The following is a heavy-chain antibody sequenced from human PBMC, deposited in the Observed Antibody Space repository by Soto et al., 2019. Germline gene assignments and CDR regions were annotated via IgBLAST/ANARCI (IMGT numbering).Heavy chain of an antibody. CDR2: IYYSGST. D-gene: IGHD5-18*01. J-gene: IGHJ4*02. V-gene: IGHV4-61*01. CDR1: GGSVSSGSYY. Sequence: SETLSLTCTVSGGSVSSGSYYWSWIRQPPGKGLEWIGYIYYSGSTNYNPSLKSRVTISVDTSKNQFSLKLSSVTAADTAVYYCRGYSYGPFDYWGQGTLVTDSS. CDR3: RGYSYGPFDY.